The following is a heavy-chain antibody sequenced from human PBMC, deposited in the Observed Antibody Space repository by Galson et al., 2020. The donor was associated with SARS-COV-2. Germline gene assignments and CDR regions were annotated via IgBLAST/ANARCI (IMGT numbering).Heavy chain of an antibody. V-gene: IGHV7-4-1*01. Sequence: GESLKISCKASGYTFRKFGLNWVRQAAGQGLEWMGWINTNNGNPTYAQAFTGRFVFSLDTSVDTAYLEIPSLKAEDTAVYYCARTSSSGWYELDFWGQGTLVTVSS. CDR3: ARTSSSGWYELDF. CDR1: GYTFRKFG. CDR2: INTNNGNP. J-gene: IGHJ4*02. D-gene: IGHD6-19*01.